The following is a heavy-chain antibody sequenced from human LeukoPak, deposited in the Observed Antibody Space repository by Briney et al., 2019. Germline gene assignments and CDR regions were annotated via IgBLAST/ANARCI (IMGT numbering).Heavy chain of an antibody. J-gene: IGHJ1*01. V-gene: IGHV4-34*01. CDR2: INHSGST. CDR3: AGGGYGGNYLYFQH. D-gene: IGHD4-23*01. Sequence: PSETLSLTCAVYGGSFSGYYWSWIRQPPGKGLEWIGEINHSGSTNYNPSLNSRITISVDTSKNQFSLKLSPVTAADTAVYYCAGGGYGGNYLYFQHWGQGTLVTVSS. CDR1: GGSFSGYY.